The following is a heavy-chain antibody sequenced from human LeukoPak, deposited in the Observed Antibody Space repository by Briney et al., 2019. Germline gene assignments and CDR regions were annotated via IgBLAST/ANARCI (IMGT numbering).Heavy chain of an antibody. CDR3: AELGITMIGGV. J-gene: IGHJ6*04. V-gene: IGHV3-48*03. Sequence: GGSPRLSCAASGFTFSSYEMNWVRQAPGKGLEWVSYISSSGSTIYYADSVKGRFTISRDNAKNSLYLQMNSLRAEDTAVYYCAELGITMIGGVWGKGTTVTVSS. D-gene: IGHD3-10*02. CDR2: ISSSGSTI. CDR1: GFTFSSYE.